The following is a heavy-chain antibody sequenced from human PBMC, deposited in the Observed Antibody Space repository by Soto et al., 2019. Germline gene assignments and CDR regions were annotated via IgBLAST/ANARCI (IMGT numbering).Heavy chain of an antibody. Sequence: EVQLVESGGGLVKPGGSLRLSCAASGFTFSNAWMSWVRQAPGKGLEWVGRIKSKTDGRTTDYAAPVKGRFTISRDDSKNTLYLQMNSLKTEDTAVYYCTTAPFGVVVPAAILPLLFDSKKYYYYYMDVWGKGTTVTVSS. D-gene: IGHD2-2*01. V-gene: IGHV3-15*01. CDR2: IKSKTDGRTT. CDR1: GFTFSNAW. J-gene: IGHJ6*03. CDR3: TTAPFGVVVPAAILPLLFDSKKYYYYYMDV.